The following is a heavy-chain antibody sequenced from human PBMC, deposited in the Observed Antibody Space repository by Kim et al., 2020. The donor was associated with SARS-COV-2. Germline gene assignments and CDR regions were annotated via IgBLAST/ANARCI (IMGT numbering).Heavy chain of an antibody. V-gene: IGHV4-31*03. CDR2: IYYSGST. Sequence: SETLSLTCTVSGASISSGAYYWSWIRQHPGKGLEWIAYIYYSGSTYYNPSLKSRLTISVDTSKNQFSLKLSSVTAADTAVYYCARASSSWGYYFDYWGQGTLVTVSS. J-gene: IGHJ4*02. CDR1: GASISSGAYY. CDR3: ARASSSWGYYFDY. D-gene: IGHD6-13*01.